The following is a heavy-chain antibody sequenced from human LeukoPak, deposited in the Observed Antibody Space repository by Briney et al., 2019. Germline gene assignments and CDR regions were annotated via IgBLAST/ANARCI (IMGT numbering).Heavy chain of an antibody. CDR1: GFTFRSYA. V-gene: IGHV3-30*04. Sequence: PGRSLRLSCAASGFTFRSYAMHWVRQAPGKGLEWVAVISYDGSNKYYADSVKGRFTISRDDSKNTLYLQVNRLRAEDTAVYYCARDRRYYGSGSLGGFDYWGQGTLVTVSS. CDR3: ARDRRYYGSGSLGGFDY. CDR2: ISYDGSNK. J-gene: IGHJ4*02. D-gene: IGHD3-10*01.